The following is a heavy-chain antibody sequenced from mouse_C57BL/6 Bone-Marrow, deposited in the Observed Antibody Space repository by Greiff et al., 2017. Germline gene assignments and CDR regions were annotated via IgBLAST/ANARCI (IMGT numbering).Heavy chain of an antibody. V-gene: IGHV2-6*02. Sequence: VQVVESGPGLVAPSQSLSITCTVSGFSLTSYGVHWVRQPPGKGLEWLVVIWSDGSTTYNSALKSRLSISKDNSKSQVFLKMNSLQTDDTAMYYCARNEDYDGAWFAYWGQGTLVTVSA. J-gene: IGHJ3*01. CDR3: ARNEDYDGAWFAY. D-gene: IGHD2-4*01. CDR2: IWSDGST. CDR1: GFSLTSYG.